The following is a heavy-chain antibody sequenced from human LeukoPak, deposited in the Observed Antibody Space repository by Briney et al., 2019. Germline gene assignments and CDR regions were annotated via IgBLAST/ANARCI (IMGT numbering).Heavy chain of an antibody. J-gene: IGHJ6*02. V-gene: IGHV1-46*01. CDR3: AREDVVLVDAVRYYYYGMDV. D-gene: IGHD2-8*01. Sequence: ASVKVSCKASGYNFISYYMHWVRQAPGQGLEWMGIINPSGGSTSYAQKFQDRVTMTRDTSTSTVYMELSSLKSEDTAVYYCAREDVVLVDAVRYYYYGMDVWGQGTTVTISS. CDR2: INPSGGST. CDR1: GYNFISYY.